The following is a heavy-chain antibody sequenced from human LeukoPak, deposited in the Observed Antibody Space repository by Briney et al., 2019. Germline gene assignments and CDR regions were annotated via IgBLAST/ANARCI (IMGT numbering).Heavy chain of an antibody. Sequence: GRSLRLSCAASGFTFSSYGMHWVRHATGKGLEWVSGTDAAGDTYYLASVKGRFTISRESAKNSLYLQMKSLRAGDTAVYYCARSPSSDYFDLWGRGTVVTVSS. CDR1: GFTFSSYG. CDR2: TDAAGDT. V-gene: IGHV3-13*01. D-gene: IGHD3-10*01. J-gene: IGHJ2*01. CDR3: ARSPSSDYFDL.